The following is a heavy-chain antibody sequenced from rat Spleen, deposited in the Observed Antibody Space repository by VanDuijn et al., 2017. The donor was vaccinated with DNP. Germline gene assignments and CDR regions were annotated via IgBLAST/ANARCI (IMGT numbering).Heavy chain of an antibody. V-gene: IGHV5-25*01. CDR2: ITGGSGIT. J-gene: IGHJ2*01. D-gene: IGHD1-2*01. CDR1: GFTFSYYW. CDR3: ARRRAIAAIWDY. Sequence: EVQLVESGGGLVQPGRSLKLSCAASGFTFSYYWMAWIRQVPGKGLEWIASITGGSGITSYPDSVKGRFTISRDNAKSTLYMQMDSLRSEDTATYDCARRRAIAAIWDYWGQGVMVTVSS.